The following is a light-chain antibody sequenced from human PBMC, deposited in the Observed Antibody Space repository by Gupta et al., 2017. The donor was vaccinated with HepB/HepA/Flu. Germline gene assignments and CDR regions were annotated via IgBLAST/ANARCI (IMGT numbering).Light chain of an antibody. V-gene: IGKV1-33*01. CDR2: DAS. Sequence: DIQMTQSPSSLSASVGDRVSISCQASQDIINYLNWYQQKPGKVPKLLIYDASKLETGVPSRFSGSGSGTEFILTITGLQPEDIGTYYCQQFDNLPLTFGGGTRVEIK. J-gene: IGKJ4*01. CDR1: QDIINY. CDR3: QQFDNLPLT.